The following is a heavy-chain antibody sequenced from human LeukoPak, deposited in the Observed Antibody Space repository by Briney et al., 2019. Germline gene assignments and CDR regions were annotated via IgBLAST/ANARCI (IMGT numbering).Heavy chain of an antibody. Sequence: ASVKVSCKASGYTFTSYDINWVRQATGQGLERMGWMNPNSGNTGYAQKFQGRVTMTRNTSISTAYMELSSLRSEDTAVYYCARGKTKAAAGLRFDPWGQGTLVTVS. CDR2: MNPNSGNT. J-gene: IGHJ5*02. CDR1: GYTFTSYD. D-gene: IGHD6-13*01. V-gene: IGHV1-8*01. CDR3: ARGKTKAAAGLRFDP.